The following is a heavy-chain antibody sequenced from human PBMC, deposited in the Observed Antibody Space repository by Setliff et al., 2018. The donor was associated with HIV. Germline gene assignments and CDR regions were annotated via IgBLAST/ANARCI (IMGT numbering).Heavy chain of an antibody. V-gene: IGHV1-24*01. CDR3: ARDDHYYDSGSYYSDWYFDL. CDR2: VDPEDGET. D-gene: IGHD3-10*01. CDR1: GYTLSELS. J-gene: IGHJ2*01. Sequence: ASVKVSCKVYGYTLSELSIHWVRQAPGKGPEWMGRVDPEDGETIYAQKFQGRVTISADESTTTADMELSSLRSEDTAVYYCARDDHYYDSGSYYSDWYFDLWGRGTLVTVSS.